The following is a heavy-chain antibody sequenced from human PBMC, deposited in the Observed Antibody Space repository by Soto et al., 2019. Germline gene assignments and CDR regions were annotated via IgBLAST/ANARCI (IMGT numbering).Heavy chain of an antibody. D-gene: IGHD2-21*01. CDR1: GFTFSSYS. CDR2: VDDGGST. CDR3: ATKNVVVRGDFGFL. Sequence: GGSLRLSCAASGFTFSSYSMFWVRQTPRKGLEWVSSVDDGGSTDYADSVKGRFTISRDNAKNTLYLQMNSLRAEDTALYYCATKNVVVRGDFGFLWGQGTLVTVS. V-gene: IGHV3-23*01. J-gene: IGHJ4*02.